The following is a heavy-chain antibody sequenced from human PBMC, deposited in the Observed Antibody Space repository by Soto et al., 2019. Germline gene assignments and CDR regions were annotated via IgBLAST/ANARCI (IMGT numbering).Heavy chain of an antibody. V-gene: IGHV3-48*01. CDR3: ARTYHDYVWGTYPLDS. CDR1: GFAFSDYS. Sequence: EVQLKESGGGLVRPGGSLRLSCAASGFAFSDYSMNWVRQSPGKGLEWLSYIKNSSSTIYYADSVKGRFTISRDNAKNLGCLHMASLRAEDTALYYCARTYHDYVWGTYPLDSWGPGTLVTVSS. J-gene: IGHJ4*02. D-gene: IGHD3-16*02. CDR2: IKNSSSTI.